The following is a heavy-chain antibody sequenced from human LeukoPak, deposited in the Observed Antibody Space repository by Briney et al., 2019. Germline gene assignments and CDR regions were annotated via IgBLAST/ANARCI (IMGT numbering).Heavy chain of an antibody. CDR3: ARNRSPRGIVVVPAATPFDY. D-gene: IGHD2-2*01. J-gene: IGHJ4*02. CDR1: GFTFSSYW. CDR2: TKQDGSEK. Sequence: GGSLRLSCAASGFTFSSYWMSWVRQAPGKGLEWVANTKQDGSEKYYVDSVKGRFTISRDNAKNSLYLQMNSLRAEDTAVYYCARNRSPRGIVVVPAATPFDYWGQGTLVTVSS. V-gene: IGHV3-7*01.